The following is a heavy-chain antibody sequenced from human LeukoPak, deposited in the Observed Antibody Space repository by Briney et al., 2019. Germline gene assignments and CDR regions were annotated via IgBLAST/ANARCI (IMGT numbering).Heavy chain of an antibody. J-gene: IGHJ4*02. CDR1: GFTFSSYR. CDR3: ARYYYDSSGYHYAFDY. Sequence: GGSLRLSCAASGFTFSSYRMNWVRQAPGKGLEWVSHISSSSSTIYYSDSVKGRFTISRDNAKNSLYLKMNSLRAEDTAVYYCARYYYDSSGYHYAFDYWGQGTLVTVSS. D-gene: IGHD3-22*01. CDR2: ISSSSSTI. V-gene: IGHV3-48*01.